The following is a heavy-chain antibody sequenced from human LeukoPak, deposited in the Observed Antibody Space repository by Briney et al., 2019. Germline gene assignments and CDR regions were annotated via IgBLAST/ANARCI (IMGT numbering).Heavy chain of an antibody. Sequence: ASVKVSCKASGYTFSGTGWYLYWLRQAPGQGLECMGWTHPNNGDTAYAQKFEGRVAMTRDTSISTAYMELRRLRPDDTAVYFCARDGPAQMVDLDYWGQGTLVTVSS. D-gene: IGHD3-10*01. CDR2: THPNNGDT. CDR1: GYTFSGTGWY. CDR3: ARDGPAQMVDLDY. V-gene: IGHV1-2*02. J-gene: IGHJ4*02.